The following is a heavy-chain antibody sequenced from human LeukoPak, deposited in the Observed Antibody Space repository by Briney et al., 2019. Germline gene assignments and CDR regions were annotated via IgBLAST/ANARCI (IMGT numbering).Heavy chain of an antibody. CDR1: GFTFNSDL. J-gene: IGHJ3*02. CDR3: AREVGRSGAYDI. CDR2: TNGGGSEE. Sequence: GGSLRLSCAAPGFTFNSDLMAWVRQAPGKGLEWLANTNGGGSEEYSMDSVKGRFTISRDNAQNSLWLQMNSLRVEDTAVYYCAREVGRSGAYDIWGQGTMVTVSS. D-gene: IGHD3-10*01. V-gene: IGHV3-7*01.